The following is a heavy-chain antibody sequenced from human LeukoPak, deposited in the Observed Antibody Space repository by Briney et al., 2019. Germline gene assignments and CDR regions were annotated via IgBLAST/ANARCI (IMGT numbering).Heavy chain of an antibody. CDR2: ISSSSSYI. Sequence: GGSLRLSCAASGFTFSSYSMNWVRQAPGKGLEWVSSISSSSSYIYYADSVKGRFTISRDNAKNSLYLQMNSLRAEDTAVYYCARVFDSSGYYYGYWGQVTLVTVSS. CDR1: GFTFSSYS. J-gene: IGHJ4*02. CDR3: ARVFDSSGYYYGY. V-gene: IGHV3-21*01. D-gene: IGHD3-22*01.